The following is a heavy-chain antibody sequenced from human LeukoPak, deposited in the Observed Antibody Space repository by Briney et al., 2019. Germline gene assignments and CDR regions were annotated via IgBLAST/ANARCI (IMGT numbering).Heavy chain of an antibody. D-gene: IGHD3-10*01. J-gene: IGHJ4*02. CDR2: IYYSGST. CDR1: GGSISSSSYY. Sequence: SETLSLTCTVSGGSISSSSYYWGWIRQPPGKGLEWFGSIYYSGSTYYNPSLKSRVTISVDTSKNQFSLKLSSVTAADTAVYYCARQRILWFGESDYWGQGTLVTVSS. CDR3: ARQRILWFGESDY. V-gene: IGHV4-39*01.